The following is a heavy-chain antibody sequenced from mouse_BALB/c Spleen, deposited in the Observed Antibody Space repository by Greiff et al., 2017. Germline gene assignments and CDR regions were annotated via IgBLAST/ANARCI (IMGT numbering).Heavy chain of an antibody. V-gene: IGHV1-80*01. CDR2: IYPGDGDT. D-gene: IGHD2-10*02. J-gene: IGHJ1*01. Sequence: QVQLQQPGAELVMPGASVKMSCKASGYTFTDYWMHWVKQRPGQGLEWIGRIYPGDGDTNYNGKFKGKATLTADKSSSTAYMQLSSLTSVDSAVYFCASAYGNYGYFDVWGAGTTVTVSS. CDR3: ASAYGNYGYFDV. CDR1: GYTFTDYW.